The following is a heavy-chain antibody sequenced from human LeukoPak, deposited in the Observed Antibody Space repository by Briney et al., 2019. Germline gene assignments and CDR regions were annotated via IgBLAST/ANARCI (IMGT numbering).Heavy chain of an antibody. Sequence: PGGSLRLSCAASGFTFSSYSMNWVRQAPGKGLEWVSSISSSSSYMYYADSVKGRFTISRDNAKNSLYLQMNSLRAEDTAVYYCARDQVVEGILWFGDFGHPNWFDPWGQGTLVTVSS. J-gene: IGHJ5*02. V-gene: IGHV3-21*01. CDR3: ARDQVVEGILWFGDFGHPNWFDP. CDR2: ISSSSSYM. CDR1: GFTFSSYS. D-gene: IGHD3-10*01.